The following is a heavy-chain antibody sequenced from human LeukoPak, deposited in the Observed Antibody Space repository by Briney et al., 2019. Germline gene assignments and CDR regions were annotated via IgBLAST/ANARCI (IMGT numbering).Heavy chain of an antibody. V-gene: IGHV3-53*01. J-gene: IGHJ4*02. CDR2: IYTGGST. Sequence: GGSLRLSCAASGFTVSSNYMSWVRQAPGKGLEWVSVIYTGGSTYYADSVKGRFTISRDNSKNTLYLQMNSLRAEDTAVYYCARDLAAAYPLDYWGQGTLVTVSS. CDR1: GFTVSSNY. CDR3: ARDLAAAYPLDY. D-gene: IGHD6-19*01.